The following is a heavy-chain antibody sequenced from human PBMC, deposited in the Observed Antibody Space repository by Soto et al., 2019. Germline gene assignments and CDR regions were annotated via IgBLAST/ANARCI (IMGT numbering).Heavy chain of an antibody. V-gene: IGHV4-34*01. J-gene: IGHJ5*01. CDR2: INHSGST. Sequence: PSETLSLTCAVYGGSFSGYYWSWIRQPPGKGLEWIGEINHSGSTNYNPSLRSRVTISVDTSKNQFSLKLSSVTAADTAVYYCARGGPLRYFDWLLYWFDPWGQGTLVTVSS. CDR3: ARGGPLRYFDWLLYWFDP. D-gene: IGHD3-9*01. CDR1: GGSFSGYY.